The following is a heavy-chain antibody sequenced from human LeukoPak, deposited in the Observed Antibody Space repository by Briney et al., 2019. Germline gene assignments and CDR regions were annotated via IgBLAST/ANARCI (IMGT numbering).Heavy chain of an antibody. J-gene: IGHJ4*02. Sequence: GASVKVSCKASGYTFTGYYMHWVRQAPGQGLEWMGWINPNSGGTNYAQKFQGRVTMTRDTSISTAYMELSRLRSDDTAVYYCARDRGYYYGSGSYFHMGYFDYWGQGTLVTVSS. D-gene: IGHD3-10*01. CDR2: INPNSGGT. CDR1: GYTFTGYY. V-gene: IGHV1-2*02. CDR3: ARDRGYYYGSGSYFHMGYFDY.